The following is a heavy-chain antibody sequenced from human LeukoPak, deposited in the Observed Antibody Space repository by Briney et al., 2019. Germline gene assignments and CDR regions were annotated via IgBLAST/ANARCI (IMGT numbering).Heavy chain of an antibody. D-gene: IGHD3-3*01. CDR1: GGSISSYY. Sequence: SETLSLTCTVSGGSISSYYWSWLRQPPGKGLEWIGYIYYSGSTYYNPSLKSRVTISVDTSKNQFSLKLSSVTAADTAVYYCARACSDYDFWSGYFDAFDIWGQGTMVTVSS. V-gene: IGHV4-59*12. CDR2: IYYSGST. J-gene: IGHJ3*02. CDR3: ARACSDYDFWSGYFDAFDI.